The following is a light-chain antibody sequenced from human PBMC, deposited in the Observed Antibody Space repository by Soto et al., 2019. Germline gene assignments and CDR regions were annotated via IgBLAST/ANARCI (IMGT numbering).Light chain of an antibody. CDR2: DAS. Sequence: EIVLTQSPRTLSLSLGQRATLSCRASQSINNFLGWYQQKPGQPPRLLISDASNRVTGIPARFSGSGSVTDFTLTISRLESEDVAVYYCQQRATWPYTFGQGTKVEIK. CDR3: QQRATWPYT. J-gene: IGKJ2*01. CDR1: QSINNF. V-gene: IGKV3-11*01.